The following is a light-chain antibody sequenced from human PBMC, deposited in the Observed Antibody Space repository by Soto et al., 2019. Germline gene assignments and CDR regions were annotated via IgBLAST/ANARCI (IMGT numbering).Light chain of an antibody. CDR3: QAYDYSLTAFV. CDR1: NSNLGAGYD. V-gene: IGLV1-40*01. CDR2: GNR. J-gene: IGLJ3*02. Sequence: QSVLTQPPSVSGAPGQRVTVSCTGNNSNLGAGYDVHWYQQLPGAAPKLVIFGNRNRPSGVPERFSGSKSGTSASLAITGLQAKDEADYYCQAYDYSLTAFVFGGGTKLTVL.